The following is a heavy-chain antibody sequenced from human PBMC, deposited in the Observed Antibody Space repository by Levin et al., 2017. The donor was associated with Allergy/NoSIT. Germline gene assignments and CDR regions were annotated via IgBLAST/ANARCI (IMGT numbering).Heavy chain of an antibody. CDR1: GGTFSSYA. V-gene: IGHV1-69*13. CDR3: ATIYPRYSSSWYDHGTFDY. CDR2: IIPIFGTA. Sequence: ASVKVSCKASGGTFSSYAISWVRQAPGQGLEWMGGIIPIFGTANYAQKFQGRVTVTADESTSTAYMELSSLRSEDTAVYYCATIYPRYSSSWYDHGTFDYWGQGTLVTVSS. D-gene: IGHD6-13*01. J-gene: IGHJ4*02.